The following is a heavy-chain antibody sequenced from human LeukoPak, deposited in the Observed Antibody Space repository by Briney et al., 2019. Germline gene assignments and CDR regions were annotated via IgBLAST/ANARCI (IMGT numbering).Heavy chain of an antibody. V-gene: IGHV4-34*01. Sequence: PSETLSLTCAAYGGSFSGYYWSWIRQPPGKGLEWIGEINHSGSTNYNPSLKSRVTISVDTSKNQFSLKLSSVTAADTAVYYCARVRAVAWSDYWGQGTLVTVSS. D-gene: IGHD6-19*01. J-gene: IGHJ4*02. CDR2: INHSGST. CDR3: ARVRAVAWSDY. CDR1: GGSFSGYY.